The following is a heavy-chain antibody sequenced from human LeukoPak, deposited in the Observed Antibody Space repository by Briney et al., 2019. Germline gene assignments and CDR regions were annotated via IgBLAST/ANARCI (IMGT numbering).Heavy chain of an antibody. V-gene: IGHV1-2*06. CDR3: ARMYYYDSSGYLGY. CDR2: INPNSGGR. D-gene: IGHD3-22*01. J-gene: IGHJ4*02. Sequence: ASVKVSCKASGYTFTGYYMHWVRQAPGQGLEWMGRINPNSGGRNYAQKFQGRVTMTRDTSISTAYMELSRLRSDDTAVYYCARMYYYDSSGYLGYWGQGTLVTVSS. CDR1: GYTFTGYY.